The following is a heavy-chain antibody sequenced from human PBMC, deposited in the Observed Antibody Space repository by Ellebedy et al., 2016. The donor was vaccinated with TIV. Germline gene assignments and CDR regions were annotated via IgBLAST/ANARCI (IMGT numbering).Heavy chain of an antibody. CDR2: IIPILGIA. J-gene: IGHJ4*02. Sequence: ASVKVSCKASGYTFTSYGISWVRQAPGQGLEWMGRIIPILGIANYAQKFQGRVTITADKSTSTAYMELSSLRSEDTAVYYCAPSSTGGDYGDYVSDIWGQGTLVTVSS. CDR3: APSSTGGDYGDYVSDI. CDR1: GYTFTSYG. V-gene: IGHV1-69*04. D-gene: IGHD4-17*01.